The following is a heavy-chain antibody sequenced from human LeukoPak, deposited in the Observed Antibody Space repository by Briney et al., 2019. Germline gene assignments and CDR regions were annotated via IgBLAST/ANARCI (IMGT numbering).Heavy chain of an antibody. V-gene: IGHV4-61*02. CDR3: ARVEWELLLGAFDI. CDR2: IYTSGST. Sequence: SQTLSLTCTVSGGSISSGSYYWSWIRQPAGKGLEWIGRIYTSGSTNYNPSLKSRVTISVDTSKNQFSLKLSSVTAADTAVYYCARVEWELLLGAFDIWGQGTMVTVSS. D-gene: IGHD1-26*01. CDR1: GGSISSGSYY. J-gene: IGHJ3*02.